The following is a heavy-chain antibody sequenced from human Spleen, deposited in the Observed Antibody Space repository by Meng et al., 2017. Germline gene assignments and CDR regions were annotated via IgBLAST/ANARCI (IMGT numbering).Heavy chain of an antibody. J-gene: IGHJ3*02. CDR3: ARDRLEESGSYPDAFDI. Sequence: GESLKISCAASGFTFSSYAMHWVRQAPGKGLEWVAVISYDGSNKYYADSVKGRFTISRDDAKNTVYLQMNSLRAEDTAVYYCARDRLEESGSYPDAFDIWGQGTMVTVSS. CDR1: GFTFSSYA. CDR2: ISYDGSNK. D-gene: IGHD1-26*01. V-gene: IGHV3-30*07.